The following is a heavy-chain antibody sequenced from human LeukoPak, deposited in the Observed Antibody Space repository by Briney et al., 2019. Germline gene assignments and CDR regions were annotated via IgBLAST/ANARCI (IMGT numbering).Heavy chain of an antibody. D-gene: IGHD6-13*01. CDR1: GLTVSNNH. CDR3: AKAIAAPVWYFDL. J-gene: IGHJ2*01. CDR2: LYSGGTT. Sequence: PGGSLRLSCVASGLTVSNNHMSWVRQAPGKGLECVSILYSGGTTYHADSVKGRFTISRDNSKNTLYLQMNSLRAEDTAVYYCAKAIAAPVWYFDLWGRGTLVTVSS. V-gene: IGHV3-66*01.